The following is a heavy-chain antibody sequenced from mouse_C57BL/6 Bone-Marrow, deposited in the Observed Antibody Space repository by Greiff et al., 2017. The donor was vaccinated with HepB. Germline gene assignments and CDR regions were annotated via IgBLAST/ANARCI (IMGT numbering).Heavy chain of an antibody. D-gene: IGHD1-1*01. J-gene: IGHJ1*03. Sequence: QVHVKQSGAELAKPGASVKLSCKASGYTFTSYWMHWVKQRPGQGLEWIGYINPSSGYTKYNQKFKDKATLTADKSSSTAYMQLSSLTYEDSAVYYWARERLYYYGSSYGWYFDVWGTGTTVTVSS. CDR3: ARERLYYYGSSYGWYFDV. CDR1: GYTFTSYW. CDR2: INPSSGYT. V-gene: IGHV1-7*01.